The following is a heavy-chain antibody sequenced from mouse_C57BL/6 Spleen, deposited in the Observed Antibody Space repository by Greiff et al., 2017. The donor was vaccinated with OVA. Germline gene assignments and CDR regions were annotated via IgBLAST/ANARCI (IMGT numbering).Heavy chain of an antibody. J-gene: IGHJ3*01. CDR1: GSTFTSYW. CDR2: IDPSDSYT. CDR3: ARYYYGSGFAY. V-gene: IGHV1-50*01. Sequence: QVQLQQPGAELVKPGASVKLSCRPSGSTFTSYWMRWVNQRPGQGLEWIGEIDPSDSYTNYNQKFKGKATLTVDTSSSTAYMQLSSLTSEDSAVYYCARYYYGSGFAYWGQGTLVTVSA. D-gene: IGHD1-1*01.